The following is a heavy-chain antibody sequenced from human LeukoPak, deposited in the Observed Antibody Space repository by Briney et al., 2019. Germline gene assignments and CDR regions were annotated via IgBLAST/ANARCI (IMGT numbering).Heavy chain of an antibody. V-gene: IGHV4-61*02. CDR1: GVSIANTFYY. CDR3: ARRQDGHDY. Sequence: SETLSLTCTVSGVSIANTFYYWNWLRQPAGKGLEWIGRIYTTGSTDYNPSLKSRVTISLDTARNQFSLKLNSVTAADTAVYYCARRQDGHDYWGQGTLVIVSS. CDR2: IYTTGST. J-gene: IGHJ4*02.